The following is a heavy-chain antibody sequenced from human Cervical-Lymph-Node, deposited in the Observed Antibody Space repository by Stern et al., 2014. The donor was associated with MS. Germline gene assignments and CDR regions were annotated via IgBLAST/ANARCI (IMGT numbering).Heavy chain of an antibody. CDR3: ARNIAGYFPDAFDM. V-gene: IGHV3-30-3*01. J-gene: IGHJ3*02. Sequence: MQLVESGGGVVQPGRSLRLSCVASGFTFSTYAMHWVRQAPGKGLQWVTLISSAGSNQLYTDSVKGRFTISRDNSKNTLYLQMNGLRPEDTAVYYCARNIAGYFPDAFDMWGQGTMVTVSS. CDR2: ISSAGSNQ. D-gene: IGHD1-26*01. CDR1: GFTFSTYA.